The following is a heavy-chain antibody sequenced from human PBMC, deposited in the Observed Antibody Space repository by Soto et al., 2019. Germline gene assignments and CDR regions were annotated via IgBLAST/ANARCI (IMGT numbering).Heavy chain of an antibody. CDR3: AKDIFPGTYGDYGPFY. CDR1: GFTFSSYG. V-gene: IGHV3-30*18. J-gene: IGHJ4*02. CDR2: ISYDGSNK. D-gene: IGHD4-17*01. Sequence: PGGSLRLSCAASGFTFSSYGMHWVRQAPGKGLEWVAVISYDGSNKYYADSVKGRFTISRDNSKNTLYLQMNSLRAEDTAVYYCAKDIFPGTYGDYGPFYWGQGTLVTVSS.